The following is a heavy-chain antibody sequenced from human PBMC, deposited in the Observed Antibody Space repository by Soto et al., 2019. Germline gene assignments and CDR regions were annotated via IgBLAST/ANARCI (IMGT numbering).Heavy chain of an antibody. CDR2: VIHTGRT. V-gene: IGHV4-34*12. CDR3: ARLFGQLILGLGELFECGMSA. Sequence: TLAISCTVYARSFSGYYWSWIRQPPGKGLEWIGEVIHTGRTNYNPSLKSGVTISVDTSKNQFSQKLSSVTVADTAVYYCARLFGQLILGLGELFECGMSARAQRTAVTLSS. J-gene: IGHJ4*01. CDR1: ARSFSGYY. D-gene: IGHD3-10*01.